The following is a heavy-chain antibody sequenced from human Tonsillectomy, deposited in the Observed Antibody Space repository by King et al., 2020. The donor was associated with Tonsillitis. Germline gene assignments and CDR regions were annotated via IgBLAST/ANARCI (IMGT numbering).Heavy chain of an antibody. CDR2: INTNTGNP. V-gene: IGHV7-4-1*02. Sequence: QEQLVQSGSELRKPGASVKVSCKASGYTFTNYAMNWVRQAPGQGLEWMGWINTNTGNPTYAQGFTGRFVFSLDTSVSTAYLQISSLKAEDTAVYYCARDPDFYCDSSDNNAAVGIWGQGTMVTVSA. J-gene: IGHJ3*02. CDR3: ARDPDFYCDSSDNNAAVGI. CDR1: GYTFTNYA. D-gene: IGHD3-22*01.